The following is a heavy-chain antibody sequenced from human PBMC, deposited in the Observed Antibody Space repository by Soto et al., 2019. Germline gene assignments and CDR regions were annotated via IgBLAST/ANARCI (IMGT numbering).Heavy chain of an antibody. D-gene: IGHD3-22*01. CDR1: GFTFSSYE. V-gene: IGHV3-48*03. CDR2: ISSSGSTI. Sequence: GWSLRLSCAASGFTFSSYEMNWVRQAPGKGLEWVSYISSSGSTIYYADSVKGRFTISRDNAKNSLYLQMNSLRAEDTAVYYCARNFFDYYDSSSDAFDIWGQGTMVTVS. CDR3: ARNFFDYYDSSSDAFDI. J-gene: IGHJ3*02.